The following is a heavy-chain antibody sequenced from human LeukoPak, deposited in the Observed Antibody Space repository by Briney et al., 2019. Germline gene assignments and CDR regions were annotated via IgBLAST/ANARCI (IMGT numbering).Heavy chain of an antibody. CDR2: ISGRGDGT. J-gene: IGHJ3*02. V-gene: IGHV3-23*01. CDR1: GFSFSSYA. Sequence: PGGSLRLSCAASGFSFSSYAMSWVRQAPGKGLEWVSGISGRGDGTYYADSVKGRFTISRDNSKNTLYLQMNSLRAEDTAVYYCAKSELYSGTYRPGFDAFDIWGQGTIVTISS. D-gene: IGHD1-26*01. CDR3: AKSELYSGTYRPGFDAFDI.